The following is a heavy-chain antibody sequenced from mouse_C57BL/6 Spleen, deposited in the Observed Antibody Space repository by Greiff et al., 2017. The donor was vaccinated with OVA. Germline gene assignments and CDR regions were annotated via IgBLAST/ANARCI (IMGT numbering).Heavy chain of an antibody. Sequence: QVQLQQSGAELVRPGASVTLSCKASGYTFTDYEMHWVKQTPVHGLEWIGAIDPENGGTAYNQKFKGKAILTADKSSSTAYMELRSLTSEDSAVYYCTRQLRLGAMDYWGQGTSVTVSS. V-gene: IGHV1-15*01. D-gene: IGHD3-2*02. J-gene: IGHJ4*01. CDR2: IDPENGGT. CDR1: GYTFTDYE. CDR3: TRQLRLGAMDY.